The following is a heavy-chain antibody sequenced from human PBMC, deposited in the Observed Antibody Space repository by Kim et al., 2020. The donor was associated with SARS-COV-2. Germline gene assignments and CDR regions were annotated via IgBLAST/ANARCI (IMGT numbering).Heavy chain of an antibody. CDR3: ARVEDSSSLDY. J-gene: IGHJ4*02. CDR1: GGSISSYY. CDR2: IYYSGST. Sequence: SETLSLTCTVSGGSISSYYWSWIRQPPGKGLEWIGYIYYSGSTNYNPSLKSRVTISVDTSKNQFSLKLSSVTAADTAVYYCARVEDSSSLDYWGQGTLVTVSS. D-gene: IGHD6-6*01. V-gene: IGHV4-59*01.